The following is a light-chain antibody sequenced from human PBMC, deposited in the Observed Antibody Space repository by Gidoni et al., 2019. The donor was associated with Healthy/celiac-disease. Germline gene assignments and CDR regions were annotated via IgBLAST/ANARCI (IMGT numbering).Light chain of an antibody. CDR3: QQLNSYPPA. J-gene: IGKJ2*01. CDR1: QGISSY. Sequence: DIQLTQSPSFLSASVGDRVTITCRASQGISSYLAWYQQKPGKAPKLLIYAASTLQSGVPSRFSGSGSGTEFTLTSSSLQPEDFATYYCQQLNSYPPAFXQXTKLXIK. V-gene: IGKV1-9*01. CDR2: AAS.